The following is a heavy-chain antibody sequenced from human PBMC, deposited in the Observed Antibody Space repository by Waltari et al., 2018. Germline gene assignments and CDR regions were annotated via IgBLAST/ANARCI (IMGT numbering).Heavy chain of an antibody. D-gene: IGHD1-1*01. J-gene: IGHJ4*02. CDR1: GFSLSKYA. Sequence: QVQLVESGGGVVQSGRCMSLACAGCGFSLSKYAVHWVRQAPGKGLEWVGVTSPDGFNKYYADSVQGRFTISRDRSLQMSALRSEDTAVYYCARGGSDRAPLDYWGRGTLVTVSS. CDR2: TSPDGFNK. CDR3: ARGGSDRAPLDY. V-gene: IGHV3-30*15.